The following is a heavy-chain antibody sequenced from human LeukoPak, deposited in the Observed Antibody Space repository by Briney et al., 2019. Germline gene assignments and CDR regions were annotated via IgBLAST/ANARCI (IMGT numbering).Heavy chain of an antibody. J-gene: IGHJ4*02. D-gene: IGHD3-22*01. CDR1: GFTFNTYT. CDR3: ARGSTYCESSGQVPFDY. V-gene: IGHV3-48*01. Sequence: GGSLRLSCAASGFTFNTYTMNWVRQAPGKGLEWVSYISGSSGIIDYADSVRGRFTISRDNAKNSLCLQMNSLRAEDTAVYYCARGSTYCESSGQVPFDYWGQGTLVTVSS. CDR2: ISGSSGII.